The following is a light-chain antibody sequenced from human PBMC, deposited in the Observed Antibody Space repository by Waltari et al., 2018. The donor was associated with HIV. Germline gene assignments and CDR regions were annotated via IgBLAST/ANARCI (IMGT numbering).Light chain of an antibody. V-gene: IGKV3-15*01. Sequence: EIVMTQSPATLSVSPGERATLSCRASQSVSSNLAWYQQKPGQAPSLLIYGASTRATGIPAMFSGSGSGTEFTLSISSLQSEDFAVYYCQQYNNWPRTFGQGTKLEIK. CDR2: GAS. J-gene: IGKJ2*01. CDR3: QQYNNWPRT. CDR1: QSVSSN.